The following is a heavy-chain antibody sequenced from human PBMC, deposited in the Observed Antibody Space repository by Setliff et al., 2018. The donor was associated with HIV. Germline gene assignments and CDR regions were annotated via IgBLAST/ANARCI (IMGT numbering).Heavy chain of an antibody. CDR1: GFTFSSYG. D-gene: IGHD3-22*01. J-gene: IGHJ4*02. CDR3: ARGGLITPFGLLSYYDSSGYFDY. Sequence: PGGSLRLSCAASGFTFSSYGIHWVRQAPGKGLEWVALIWYDGSNKYYADSVRGRFTISRDNAKNSLNLQMNSLRAEDTAVYYCARGGLITPFGLLSYYDSSGYFDYWGQGTLVTVSS. V-gene: IGHV3-33*01. CDR2: IWYDGSNK.